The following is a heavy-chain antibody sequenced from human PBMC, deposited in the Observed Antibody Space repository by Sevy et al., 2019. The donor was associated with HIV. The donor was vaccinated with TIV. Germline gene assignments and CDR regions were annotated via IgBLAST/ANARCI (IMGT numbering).Heavy chain of an antibody. CDR1: GYTFTGYY. CDR2: INPNSGGT. J-gene: IGHJ3*02. D-gene: IGHD2-2*02. V-gene: IGHV1-2*02. CDR3: ARDLIVVVPAAILGDAFDI. Sequence: ASVKVSCKASGYTFTGYYMHWVRQAPGQGLEWMGWINPNSGGTNYAQKFQGRVTMTRDTSISTAYMELSRLRSDDTAVYYCARDLIVVVPAAILGDAFDIWGQGTMVTVSS.